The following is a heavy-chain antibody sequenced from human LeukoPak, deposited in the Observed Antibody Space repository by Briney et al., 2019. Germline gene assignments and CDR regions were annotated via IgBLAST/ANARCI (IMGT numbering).Heavy chain of an antibody. CDR1: GGSISSYY. CDR3: AGVDTAMVIYH. D-gene: IGHD5-18*01. V-gene: IGHV4-59*01. CDR2: IYYSGST. Sequence: SETLSLTCTVSGGSISSYYWSWIRQPPGKGLEWIGYIYYSGSTNYNPSLKSRVTISVDTSKNQFSLKLSSVTAADTAVYYCAGVDTAMVIYHGGQGTLVTVSS. J-gene: IGHJ4*02.